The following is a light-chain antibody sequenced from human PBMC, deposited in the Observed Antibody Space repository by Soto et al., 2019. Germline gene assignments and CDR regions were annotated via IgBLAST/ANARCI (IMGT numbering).Light chain of an antibody. J-gene: IGKJ3*01. V-gene: IGKV1-27*01. CDR3: QQTHTFPLT. Sequence: DIQMTHSPSSLSASVVDRVTITCRASQCISNYLAWYQQKPGKVPNLLTYAASTLQSGVPSRFSGSGSGTDFTLTINSLHPEDFATYYCQQTHTFPLTFGPGTKVDIK. CDR1: QCISNY. CDR2: AAS.